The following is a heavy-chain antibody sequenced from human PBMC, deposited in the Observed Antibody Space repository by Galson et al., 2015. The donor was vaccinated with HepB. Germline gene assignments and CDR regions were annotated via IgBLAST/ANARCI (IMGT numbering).Heavy chain of an antibody. CDR1: GSTFITYA. J-gene: IGHJ5*02. CDR2: INPGSGQP. V-gene: IGHV1-3*01. CDR3: ARGVVATRANWFDP. D-gene: IGHD2-21*01. Sequence: SVKVSCKASGSTFITYAIHWVRQAPGQSFECMGWINPGSGQPTYTQSFQDRVTITRDTSATTVYMELSSLTSADSSIYYCARGVVATRANWFDPWGQGTLITVSS.